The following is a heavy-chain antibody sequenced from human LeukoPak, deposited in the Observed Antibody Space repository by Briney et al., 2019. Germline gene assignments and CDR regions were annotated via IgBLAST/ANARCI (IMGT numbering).Heavy chain of an antibody. Sequence: GGSLRLSCAASGFTFSSYAMSWVRQAPGKGLEWISYISSSGGAIYYANSVKGRFTISRDNAKNSLYLQMNSLRAEDTAVYYCARDYYDSSGFDWFDPWGQGTLVTVSS. J-gene: IGHJ5*02. D-gene: IGHD3-22*01. CDR1: GFTFSSYA. CDR2: ISSSGGAI. CDR3: ARDYYDSSGFDWFDP. V-gene: IGHV3-48*04.